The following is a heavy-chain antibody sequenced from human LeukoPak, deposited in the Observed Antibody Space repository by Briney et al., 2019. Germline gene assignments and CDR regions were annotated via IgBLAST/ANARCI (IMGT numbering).Heavy chain of an antibody. CDR2: INHSGST. CDR3: AGGGDSGGYYYPMFDY. Sequence: SETLSLTCAVYGGSFSGYYWSWIRQPPGKGLEWIGEINHSGSTNYNPSLKSRVTISVDTSKNQFSLKLNSVTAADTAVYYCAGGGDSGGYYYPMFDYWGQGTLVTVSS. V-gene: IGHV4-34*01. D-gene: IGHD3-22*01. CDR1: GGSFSGYY. J-gene: IGHJ4*02.